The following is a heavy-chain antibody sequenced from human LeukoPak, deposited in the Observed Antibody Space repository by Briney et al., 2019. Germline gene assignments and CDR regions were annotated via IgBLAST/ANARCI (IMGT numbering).Heavy chain of an antibody. J-gene: IGHJ4*02. D-gene: IGHD1-26*01. CDR1: GFTFSSYG. V-gene: IGHV3-30*03. CDR3: ARGTSAWELLGSFDF. Sequence: PGRSLRLSCAASGFTFSSYGMHWVRQAPGKGLEWVAVISYDGSNKYYADSVKGRFTISRDNSKNTLYLQMNSLSAEDTAVYFCARGTSAWELLGSFDFWGRGTLVTVSS. CDR2: ISYDGSNK.